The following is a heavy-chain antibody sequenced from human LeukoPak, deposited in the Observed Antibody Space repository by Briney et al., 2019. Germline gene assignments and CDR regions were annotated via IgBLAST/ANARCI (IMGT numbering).Heavy chain of an antibody. J-gene: IGHJ4*02. CDR3: AKQMAVDYFDY. CDR1: GFTFSNFG. V-gene: IGHV3-30*18. Sequence: GRSLRLSCAASGFTFSNFGMHWVRQAPGKGLEWVAVISYDGKNEYYTDSVKGRFTISRDNAKNTLHLQMNSLRAEDTAVYYCAKQMAVDYFDYWGQGTLVTVSS. CDR2: ISYDGKNE. D-gene: IGHD5-24*01.